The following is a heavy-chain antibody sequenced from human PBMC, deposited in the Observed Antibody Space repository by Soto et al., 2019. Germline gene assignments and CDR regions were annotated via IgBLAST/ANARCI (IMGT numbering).Heavy chain of an antibody. J-gene: IGHJ4*02. D-gene: IGHD1-26*01. V-gene: IGHV4-34*01. CDR3: ARARVGARRFDY. Sequence: SETLSLTCAVDGGYFRGYYWSWIRQPPGKGLEWIGEINHSGSTNYNPSLKSRVTISVDTSKNQFSLKLSSVTAADTAVYYCARARVGARRFDYWGQGTLVTVSS. CDR2: INHSGST. CDR1: GGYFRGYY.